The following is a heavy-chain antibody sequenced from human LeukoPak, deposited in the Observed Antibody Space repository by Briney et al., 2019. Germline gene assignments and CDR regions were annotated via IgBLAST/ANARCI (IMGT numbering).Heavy chain of an antibody. CDR1: GGSCSGYY. CDR3: ARVTYYYYYMDV. J-gene: IGHJ6*03. Sequence: PSETLSLTCAVYGGSCSGYYWSWIRQPPGKGLEWIGEINHSGSTNYNPSLKSRVTISVDTSKNQFSLKLSSVTAADTAVYYCARVTYYYYYMDVWGKGTTVTVSS. V-gene: IGHV4-34*01. CDR2: INHSGST. D-gene: IGHD2-21*02.